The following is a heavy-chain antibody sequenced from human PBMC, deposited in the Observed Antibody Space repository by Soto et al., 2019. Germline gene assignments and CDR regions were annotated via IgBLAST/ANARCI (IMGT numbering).Heavy chain of an antibody. V-gene: IGHV3-30-3*01. CDR1: GFTFSSYA. D-gene: IGHD6-13*01. Sequence: SLRLSCAASGFTFSSYAMHWVRQAPGKGLEWVAVISYDGSNKYYADSVKGRFTISRDNSKNTLYLQMNSLRAEDTAVYYCARDPTGYSSSWYGNYFDYWGQGTLVTVSS. J-gene: IGHJ4*02. CDR3: ARDPTGYSSSWYGNYFDY. CDR2: ISYDGSNK.